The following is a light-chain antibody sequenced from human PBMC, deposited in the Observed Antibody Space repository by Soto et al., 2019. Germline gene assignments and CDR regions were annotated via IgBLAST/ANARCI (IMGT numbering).Light chain of an antibody. CDR3: QQYNNWPPWT. Sequence: EIVMTQSPATLSVSPGERATLSSRASQSISSNLAWYQQKPGQAPRLLIYGESTRATGIPARFSGSGSGTEFTLTISSLQTEDFAVYYCQQYNNWPPWTFGQGTKVEIK. CDR2: GES. V-gene: IGKV3D-15*01. CDR1: QSISSN. J-gene: IGKJ1*01.